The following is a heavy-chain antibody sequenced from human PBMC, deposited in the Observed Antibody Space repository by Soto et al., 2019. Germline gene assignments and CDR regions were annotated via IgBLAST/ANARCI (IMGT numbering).Heavy chain of an antibody. CDR2: INPSGGST. V-gene: IGHV1-46*01. J-gene: IGHJ4*02. D-gene: IGHD5-12*01. CDR3: ARDEVSSTIQMATIGIHY. Sequence: ASVKVSCKASGYTFTSYYMHWVRQAPGQGLEWMGIINPSGGSTSYAQKFQGRVTMTRDTSTSTVYMELSSLRSEDTAVYYCARDEVSSTIQMATIGIHYCGQGPLVTVSS. CDR1: GYTFTSYY.